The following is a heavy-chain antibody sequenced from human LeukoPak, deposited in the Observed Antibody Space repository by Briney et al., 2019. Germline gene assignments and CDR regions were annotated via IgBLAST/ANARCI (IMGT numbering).Heavy chain of an antibody. CDR2: INTNTGNP. V-gene: IGHV7-4-1*02. CDR1: GYTFTSYA. CDR3: ARYYYGSGSYFSAYYLEQNWFDP. D-gene: IGHD3-10*01. J-gene: IGHJ5*02. Sequence: ASVKVSCKASGYTFTSYAMNWVRQAPGQGLEWMGWINTNTGNPTYAQGFTGRFVFSLDTSVSTAYLQISSLKAEDTAVYYCARYYYGSGSYFSAYYLEQNWFDPWGQGTLVTVSS.